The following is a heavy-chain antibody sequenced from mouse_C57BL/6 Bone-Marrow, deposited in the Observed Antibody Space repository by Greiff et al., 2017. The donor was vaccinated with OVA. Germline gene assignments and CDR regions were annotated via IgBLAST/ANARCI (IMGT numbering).Heavy chain of an antibody. V-gene: IGHV1-82*01. CDR2: IYPGDGDT. J-gene: IGHJ2*01. CDR1: GYAFSSSW. CDR3: ARRTLDY. Sequence: VKLQESGPELVKPGASVKISCKASGYAFSSSWMNWVKQRPGKGLEWIGRIYPGDGDTNYNGKFKGKATLTADKSSSTAYMQLSSLTSEDSAVYFCARRTLDYWGQGTTLTVSS.